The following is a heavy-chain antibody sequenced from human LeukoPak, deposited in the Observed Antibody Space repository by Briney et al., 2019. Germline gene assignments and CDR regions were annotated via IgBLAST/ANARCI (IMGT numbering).Heavy chain of an antibody. CDR2: IYYSGST. CDR3: ARHPMVTTFYVHH. CDR1: GGSISSSSYY. V-gene: IGHV4-39*01. D-gene: IGHD4-17*01. J-gene: IGHJ1*01. Sequence: KPSETLSLTCTVFGGSISSSSYYWGWIRQPPGKGLEWIGSIYYSGSTYYNPSLKSRVTVSVDTSKNQFPLNLSSVTAADTAVYYCARHPMVTTFYVHHWGQGTLVTVSS.